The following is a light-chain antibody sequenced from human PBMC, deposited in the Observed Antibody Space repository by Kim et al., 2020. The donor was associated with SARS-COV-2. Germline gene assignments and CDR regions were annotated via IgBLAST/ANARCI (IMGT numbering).Light chain of an antibody. V-gene: IGLV1-40*01. CDR1: SSNIGAGYD. Sequence: QSVLTQPPSVSGAPGQRVTISYTGSSSNIGAGYDVNWYEQFPGTAPKLLIYANSNRPSGVPDRFSGSKSGTSASLAITGLQAEDETDYYCQSYDSSLSGYVFGTGTKVTVL. J-gene: IGLJ1*01. CDR3: QSYDSSLSGYV. CDR2: ANS.